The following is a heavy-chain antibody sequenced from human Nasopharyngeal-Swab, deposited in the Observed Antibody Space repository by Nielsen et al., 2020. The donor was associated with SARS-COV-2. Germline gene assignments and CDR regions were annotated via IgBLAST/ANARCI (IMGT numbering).Heavy chain of an antibody. CDR3: ARGFRGFSD. CDR2: TRNKVNSYST. V-gene: IGHV3-72*01. D-gene: IGHD3-3*01. Sequence: GESLKISCAASGFTFSSYWMSWVRQAPGKGLEWVGRTRNKVNSYSTVYAASVRGRFTISRDDSSTSVYLQMTSLKSEDTAVYYCARGFRGFSDWGQGTLVT. CDR1: GFTFSSYW. J-gene: IGHJ4*02.